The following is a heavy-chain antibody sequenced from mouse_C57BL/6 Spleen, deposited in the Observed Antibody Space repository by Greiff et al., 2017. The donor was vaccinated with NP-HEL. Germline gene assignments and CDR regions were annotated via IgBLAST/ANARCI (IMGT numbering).Heavy chain of an antibody. CDR2: IDPNSGGT. Sequence: QVQLKQPGAELVKPGASVKLSCKASGYTFTSYWMHWVKQRPGRGLEWIGRIDPNSGGTKYNEKFKSKATLTVDKPSSTAYMQLSSLTSEDSAVYYCARDGKLYYFDYWGQGTTLTVSS. V-gene: IGHV1-72*01. J-gene: IGHJ2*01. D-gene: IGHD2-3*01. CDR1: GYTFTSYW. CDR3: ARDGKLYYFDY.